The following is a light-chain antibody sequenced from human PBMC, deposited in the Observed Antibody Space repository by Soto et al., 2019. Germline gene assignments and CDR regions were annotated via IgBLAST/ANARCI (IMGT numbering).Light chain of an antibody. CDR2: AAS. CDR1: QSVSSSY. V-gene: IGKV3-20*01. Sequence: EIVLTQSPGTLSLSPGERATLSCRASQSVSSSYLAWYQQKPGQAPRLLIYAASSRAAGIPDRFSGSGSGTDFTLTISRLELEDFAVYYCQQYGSSPPYTFGQGTKVDIK. J-gene: IGKJ2*01. CDR3: QQYGSSPPYT.